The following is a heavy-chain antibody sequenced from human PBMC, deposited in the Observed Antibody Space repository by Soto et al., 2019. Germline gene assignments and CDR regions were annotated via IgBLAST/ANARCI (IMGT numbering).Heavy chain of an antibody. CDR2: ISGSGGST. CDR1: GFTFSSYA. V-gene: IGHV3-23*01. D-gene: IGHD3-22*01. Sequence: TGGSLRLSCAASGFTFSSYAMSWVRQAPGKGLEWVSAISGSGGSTYYADSVKGRFTISRDNSKNTLYLQMNSLRADDTAVYYCARDRARTHYYDSSLFWFDPWGQGTLVTVSS. CDR3: ARDRARTHYYDSSLFWFDP. J-gene: IGHJ5*02.